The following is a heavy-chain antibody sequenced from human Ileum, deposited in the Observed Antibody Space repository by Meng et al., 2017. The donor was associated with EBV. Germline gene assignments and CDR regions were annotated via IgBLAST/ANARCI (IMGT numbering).Heavy chain of an antibody. V-gene: IGHV3-23*01. J-gene: IGHJ5*02. D-gene: IGHD6-13*01. CDR3: AGSAPAAVEGRWFDP. CDR2: LSGTGATT. CDR1: GFKFNLYA. Sequence: LLESGGGVVQPGGSLRLSCTGSGFKFNLYAMTWVRQAPGKGLEWVSTLSGTGATTYYADSVKGRFTISRDNSNNTVFLQMSSLSAEDTALYFCAGSAPAAVEGRWFDPWGQGTLVTVAS.